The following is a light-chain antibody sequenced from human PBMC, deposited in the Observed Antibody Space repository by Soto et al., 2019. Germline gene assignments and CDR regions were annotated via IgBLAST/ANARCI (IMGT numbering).Light chain of an antibody. J-gene: IGKJ5*01. CDR2: AAS. CDR3: QQSYIMPIT. V-gene: IGKV1-39*01. Sequence: DSQMTQSPSSLSASVGDRVTIICRASQSIGTYLNWYQHKSGKAPKLLIYAASSLQSGVPSRVSGSGSETDFTLTISSLQPEDFATYYCQQSYIMPITFGQGTRLEI. CDR1: QSIGTY.